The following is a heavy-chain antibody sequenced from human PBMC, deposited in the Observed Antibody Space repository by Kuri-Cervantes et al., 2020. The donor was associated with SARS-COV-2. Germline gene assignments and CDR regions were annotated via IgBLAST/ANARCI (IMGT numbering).Heavy chain of an antibody. J-gene: IGHJ3*02. CDR2: ISAYNGNT. CDR3: ASPYGSGSLYDAFDI. V-gene: IGHV1-18*01. Sequence: ASVKVSCKASGYTFTSYGISWVRQAPGQGLEWMGWISAYNGNTNYAQKLQGRVTMTTDTSTSTAYMELSSLRSEDTAVYYCASPYGSGSLYDAFDIWGQGTMVTVSS. D-gene: IGHD3-10*01. CDR1: GYTFTSYG.